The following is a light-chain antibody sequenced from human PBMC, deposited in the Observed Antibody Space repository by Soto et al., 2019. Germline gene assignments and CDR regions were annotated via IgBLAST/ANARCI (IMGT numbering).Light chain of an antibody. V-gene: IGLV2-14*01. J-gene: IGLJ1*01. CDR3: SSFTSGSTL. CDR1: SSDVGGYNF. Sequence: QSALTQPASVSGSPGQSITISCTGTSSDVGGYNFVSWYQQHPGKAPKLMIYEVSNRPSGVSNRFSGSKSGNTASLTISGLQAEDEADYYYSSFTSGSTLFGTGTKLTVL. CDR2: EVS.